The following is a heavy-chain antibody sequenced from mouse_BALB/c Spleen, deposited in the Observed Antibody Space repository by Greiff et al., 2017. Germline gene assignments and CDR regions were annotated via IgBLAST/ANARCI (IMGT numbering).Heavy chain of an antibody. CDR3: ARDGGY. J-gene: IGHJ3*01. V-gene: IGHV5-15*02. CDR1: GFTFSDYG. CDR2: ISNLAYSI. Sequence: EVKLMESGGGLVQPGGSRKLSCAASGFTFSDYGMAWVRQAPGKGPEWVAFISNLAYSIYYADTVTGRFTISRENAKNTLYLEMSSLRSEDTAMYYCARDGGYWGQGTLVTVSA.